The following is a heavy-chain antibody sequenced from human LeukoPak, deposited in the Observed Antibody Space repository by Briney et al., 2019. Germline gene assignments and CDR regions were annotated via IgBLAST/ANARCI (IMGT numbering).Heavy chain of an antibody. Sequence: ASVKVPCKASGYTFTDHYMQWLRQAPGQGLEWMGWINPNSGGTVLAQKFQDRITMTRDTSISTVYMELSRLSSYDTAVYYCARDTSLLGWFDPWGQGTLVTVSS. V-gene: IGHV1-2*02. CDR3: ARDTSLLGWFDP. CDR2: INPNSGGT. D-gene: IGHD2-21*01. J-gene: IGHJ5*02. CDR1: GYTFTDHY.